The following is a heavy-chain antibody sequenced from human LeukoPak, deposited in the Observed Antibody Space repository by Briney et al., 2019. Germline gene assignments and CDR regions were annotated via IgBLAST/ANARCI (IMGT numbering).Heavy chain of an antibody. Sequence: GGSPRLSCAAPGFTFSSYAMSWVRQAPGKGLEWVSAISGSGGSTYYADSVKGRFTISRDNAKNSLYLQMNSLRAEDTAVYYCAREDLLNYYDSSGPDYWGQGTLVTVSS. CDR2: ISGSGGST. J-gene: IGHJ4*02. CDR3: AREDLLNYYDSSGPDY. D-gene: IGHD3-22*01. V-gene: IGHV3-23*01. CDR1: GFTFSSYA.